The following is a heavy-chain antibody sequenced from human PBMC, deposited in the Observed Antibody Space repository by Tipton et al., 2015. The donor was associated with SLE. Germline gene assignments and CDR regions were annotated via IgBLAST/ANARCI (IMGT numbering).Heavy chain of an antibody. CDR3: ARPQYTGYVRALWPFEI. Sequence: TLSLTCAVYGGSFTGYHWTWFRQPPGKGLEWIGKINHSGGTEYNPSLKSRVTISVGTSSRQIFLKLKSVTAADTAVYFCARPQYTGYVRALWPFEIWGQGTVVIVSS. J-gene: IGHJ3*02. V-gene: IGHV4-34*01. D-gene: IGHD3-10*02. CDR1: GGSFTGYH. CDR2: INHSGGT.